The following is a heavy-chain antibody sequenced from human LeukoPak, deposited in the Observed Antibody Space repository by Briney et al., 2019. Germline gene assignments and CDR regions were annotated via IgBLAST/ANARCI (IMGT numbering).Heavy chain of an antibody. CDR1: GFNFSNYS. CDR2: IGSIVSYI. CDR3: ARILPRQYRPPYYYYMDV. V-gene: IGHV3-21*01. Sequence: PGGSLRLSCAASGFNFSNYSMNWVRQAPGKGLEWVSSIGSIVSYIYYADSVKGRFTISRDNAKNSLSLQMNSLRAEDTAVYYCARILPRQYRPPYYYYMDVWGKGTTVTVSS. J-gene: IGHJ6*03. D-gene: IGHD4-11*01.